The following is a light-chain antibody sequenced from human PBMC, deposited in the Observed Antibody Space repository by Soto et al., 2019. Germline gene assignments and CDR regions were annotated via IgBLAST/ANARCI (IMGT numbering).Light chain of an antibody. CDR3: AVWDDGLNGCV. CDR2: NDI. J-gene: IGLJ6*01. CDR1: ISNIGTTT. Sequence: QSVLTQPPSTSATPGQRVTISCSGGISNIGTTTVNWYQHLPGTAPKLVIYNDIQRPSGVPDRFSGSKSGTSASLAISGLQSEDEADYYCAVWDDGLNGCVFGTGTQLTVL. V-gene: IGLV1-44*01.